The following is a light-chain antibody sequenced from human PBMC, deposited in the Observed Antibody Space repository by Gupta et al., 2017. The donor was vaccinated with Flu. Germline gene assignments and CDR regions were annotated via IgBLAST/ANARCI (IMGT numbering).Light chain of an antibody. V-gene: IGLV3-10*01. CDR3: FSTDSSGSHRF. CDR1: ALPKKY. J-gene: IGLJ2*01. Sequence: SELTQPPSAPVSPGPPATTTCSGDALPKKYTYWYQQKSGQPPFLVIYEDTKRPSGIPARFSGSSSGTMASQTISEAQVEDEADFYCFSTDSSGSHRFFGGGTKLTVL. CDR2: EDT.